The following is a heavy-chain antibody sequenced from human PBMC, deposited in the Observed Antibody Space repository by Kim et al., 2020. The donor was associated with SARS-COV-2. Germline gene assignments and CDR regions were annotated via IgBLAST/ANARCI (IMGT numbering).Heavy chain of an antibody. CDR1: GGSISSYY. J-gene: IGHJ3*02. D-gene: IGHD3-22*01. CDR2: IYYSGST. CDR3: SSITMIDAAFDI. V-gene: IGHV4-59*01. Sequence: SETLSLTCTVSGGSISSYYWSWIRQPPGKGLEWIGYIYYSGSTNYNPSLKSRVTISVDTSKNQFSLKLSSVTAADTAVYSCSSITMIDAAFDIWGQGTMVTVSS.